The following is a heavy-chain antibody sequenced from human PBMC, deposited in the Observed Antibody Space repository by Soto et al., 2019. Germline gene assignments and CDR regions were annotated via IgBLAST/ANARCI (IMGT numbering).Heavy chain of an antibody. CDR2: LYHSGST. V-gene: IGHV4-30-2*01. CDR3: AREGGLDGYNDAFDI. Sequence: PSETLSLTCAVSGGSISSGGYSWSWIRQPPGKGLEWIGCLYHSGSTYYNPSLKCRVTISVDRSKNQFSLKLSSVTAADTAVYYCAREGGLDGYNDAFDIWGQGTMVTVSS. D-gene: IGHD5-12*01. J-gene: IGHJ3*02. CDR1: GGSISSGGYS.